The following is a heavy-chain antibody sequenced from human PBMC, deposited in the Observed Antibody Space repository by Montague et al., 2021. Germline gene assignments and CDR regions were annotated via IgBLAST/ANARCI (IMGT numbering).Heavy chain of an antibody. CDR3: ARDQGQGYCGGDCYGGLDY. CDR1: GFTFSNYW. Sequence: SLRLSCAASGFTFSNYWMSWVRQAPGKGLEWVANIKQDGSEKHYVESVKGRFTISRDNAKNSLYLQMNSLIAEDTAVYFCARDQGQGYCGGDCYGGLDYWGQGTLVTVSS. J-gene: IGHJ4*02. D-gene: IGHD2-21*01. CDR2: IKQDGSEK. V-gene: IGHV3-7*01.